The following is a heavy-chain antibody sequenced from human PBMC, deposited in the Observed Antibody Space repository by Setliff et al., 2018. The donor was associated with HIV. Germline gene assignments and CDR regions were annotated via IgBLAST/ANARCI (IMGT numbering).Heavy chain of an antibody. D-gene: IGHD3-3*01. Sequence: WIRQAPGKGLECVSSISSTGTYIYYADSMKGRFTISRDNAKNSLYLQMNSLRAEDTAVYYGARGGFWPNDAFDIWGQGTMVTVSS. CDR2: ISSTGTYI. V-gene: IGHV3-21*04. CDR3: ARGGFWPNDAFDI. J-gene: IGHJ3*02.